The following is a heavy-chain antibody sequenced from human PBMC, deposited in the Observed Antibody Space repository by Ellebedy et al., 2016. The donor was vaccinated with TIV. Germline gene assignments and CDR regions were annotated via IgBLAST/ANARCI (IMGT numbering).Heavy chain of an antibody. D-gene: IGHD1-14*01. V-gene: IGHV4-59*01. CDR2: IFSSGST. J-gene: IGHJ4*02. Sequence: SETLSLTCTVSGDSINSYYWTWIRQPPGKGLEWIGYIFSSGSTNYNPSLESRVTISVDTSKNQFSLKLSSVTAADTAVYYCARRGPYYRNPHLWYFDYWGQGTLVTVSS. CDR1: GDSINSYY. CDR3: ARRGPYYRNPHLWYFDY.